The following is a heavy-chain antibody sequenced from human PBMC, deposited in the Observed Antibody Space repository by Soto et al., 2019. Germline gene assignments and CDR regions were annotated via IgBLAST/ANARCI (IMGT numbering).Heavy chain of an antibody. V-gene: IGHV1-2*04. D-gene: IGHD3-22*01. CDR2: INPNSGGT. CDR3: ARAIDHYDSSGSDDAFGI. Sequence: ASVKVSCKASGYTFTGYYMHWVRQAPGQGLEWMGWINPNSGGTNYAQKFQGWVTMTRDTSISTAYMELSRLRSDDTAVYYCARAIDHYDSSGSDDAFGIWGQGTMVTVSS. J-gene: IGHJ3*02. CDR1: GYTFTGYY.